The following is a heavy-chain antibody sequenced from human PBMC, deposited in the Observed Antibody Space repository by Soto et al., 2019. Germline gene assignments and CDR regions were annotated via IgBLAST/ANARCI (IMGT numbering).Heavy chain of an antibody. CDR1: GFTFSSYG. V-gene: IGHV3-30*18. CDR3: AKGRVIQIGYGMDV. CDR2: ISYDGSNK. Sequence: QVQLVESGGGVVQPGRSLRLSCAASGFTFSSYGMHWVRQAPGKGLEWVAVISYDGSNKYYADSVKGRFTISRDNSKNTLYLQMNSLRAEDTAVYYCAKGRVIQIGYGMDVWDQGTTVTVSS. D-gene: IGHD3-10*01. J-gene: IGHJ6*02.